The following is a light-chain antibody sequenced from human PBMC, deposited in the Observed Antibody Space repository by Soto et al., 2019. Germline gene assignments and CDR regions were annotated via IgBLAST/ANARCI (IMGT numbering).Light chain of an antibody. Sequence: EVVLTQSPATLSLSPGERATLSCRASQSIGSYLAWYQQKLGQAPRLLIYDASNRATGIPARFSGSGSGTAFTLTISSLEPEDFAFYYCQQRSDWPSFGQGTKLEIK. J-gene: IGKJ2*01. CDR1: QSIGSY. CDR2: DAS. V-gene: IGKV3-11*01. CDR3: QQRSDWPS.